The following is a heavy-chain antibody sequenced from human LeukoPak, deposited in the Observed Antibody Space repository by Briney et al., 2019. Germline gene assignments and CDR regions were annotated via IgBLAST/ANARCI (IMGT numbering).Heavy chain of an antibody. D-gene: IGHD6-13*01. CDR1: GFTFSSYG. J-gene: IGHJ4*02. V-gene: IGHV3-23*01. Sequence: GGSLRLSCAASGFTFSSYGMSWVRQAPGKGLEWVSGINDSGRNTFYADSVKGRFTVSRDNSKNTMYLQMNSLRAEDTAVYYCAKGSGYSSSWPPNYFDYWGQGTLVTVSS. CDR2: INDSGRNT. CDR3: AKGSGYSSSWPPNYFDY.